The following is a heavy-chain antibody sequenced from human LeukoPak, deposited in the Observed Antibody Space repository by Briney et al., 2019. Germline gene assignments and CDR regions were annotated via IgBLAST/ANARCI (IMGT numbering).Heavy chain of an antibody. CDR2: IYWDDDK. CDR1: GFSLSTTGVG. J-gene: IGHJ3*02. CDR3: AHRAITMVRGVRDDAFDI. D-gene: IGHD3-10*01. V-gene: IGHV2-5*02. Sequence: SGPTLVNPTHTLTLTCTFSGFSLSTTGVGVGWIRQPPGKALEWLALIYWDDDKRYSPSLKSKLTITKDTSKNQVVLTMTNMDPVDTATYYCAHRAITMVRGVRDDAFDIWGQGTTVTVSS.